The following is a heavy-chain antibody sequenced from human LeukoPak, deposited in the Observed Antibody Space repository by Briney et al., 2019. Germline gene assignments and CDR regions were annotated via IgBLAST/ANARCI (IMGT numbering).Heavy chain of an antibody. CDR3: AKRDSSGSLPRLFDY. V-gene: IGHV3-23*01. CDR2: ISGSGGST. CDR1: GFTFSGYT. D-gene: IGHD6-19*01. J-gene: IGHJ4*02. Sequence: GGSLRLSCAASGFTFSGYTMSWVRQAAGKGLEWVSAISGSGGSTSSADSVKGRFTISRDNSKNTLCLQMNSLRAEDTAVYYCAKRDSSGSLPRLFDYWGQGTLVTVSS.